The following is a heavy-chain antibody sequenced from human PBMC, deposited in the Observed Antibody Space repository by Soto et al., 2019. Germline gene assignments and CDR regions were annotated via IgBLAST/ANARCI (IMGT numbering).Heavy chain of an antibody. V-gene: IGHV4-59*01. CDR1: GGSISSYY. CDR2: IYYSATT. D-gene: IGHD2-21*02. J-gene: IGHJ6*02. Sequence: SETLSLTCTVSGGSISSYYWSWIRQPPGKGLEWIGYIYYSATTNYNPSLKSRVTISVDTSKNQFSLKLISVTAADTAVYYCARDLWGYCGTDCYPLDVWGQGTTVTVS. CDR3: ARDLWGYCGTDCYPLDV.